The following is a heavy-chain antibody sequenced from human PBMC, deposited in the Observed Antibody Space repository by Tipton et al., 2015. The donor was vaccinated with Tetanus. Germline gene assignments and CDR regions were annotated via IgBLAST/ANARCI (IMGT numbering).Heavy chain of an antibody. Sequence: QLVQSGVEVKRPGASVKVSCKASGYTFTNYGINWVRQAPGQGPEWMGWDSGNSGNTNYARKFQGRVTMTTDTSTNTAYLELRSLRSDDTAVYYCARDYFGSGSNYYFDYWGQGSQVRVSS. D-gene: IGHD3-10*01. CDR2: DSGNSGNT. J-gene: IGHJ4*02. CDR1: GYTFTNYG. V-gene: IGHV1-18*01. CDR3: ARDYFGSGSNYYFDY.